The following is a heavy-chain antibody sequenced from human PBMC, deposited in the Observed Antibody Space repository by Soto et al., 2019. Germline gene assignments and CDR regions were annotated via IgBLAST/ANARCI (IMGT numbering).Heavy chain of an antibody. CDR1: GYTFTGYY. CDR3: ARDRVLMVRGADAFDI. CDR2: INPNSGGT. D-gene: IGHD3-10*01. V-gene: IGHV1-2*02. J-gene: IGHJ3*02. Sequence: ASVKVSCKASGYTFTGYYMHWVRQAPGQGLEWMGWINPNSGGTNYAQKFQGRVTMTRDTSISTAYMELSRLRSDDTAVYYCARDRVLMVRGADAFDIWGQGTMVTVSS.